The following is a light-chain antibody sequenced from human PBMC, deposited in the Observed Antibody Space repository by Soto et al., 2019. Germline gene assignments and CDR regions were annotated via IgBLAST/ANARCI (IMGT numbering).Light chain of an antibody. J-gene: IGLJ1*01. CDR3: SSHTSGNTQV. CDR1: SSDVGGYDY. Sequence: QSALTQPASVSGSPGQSIAISCTGTSSDVGGYDYVSWYQQQPDKAPKLMIYEVTKRPSGVSNRFSGSKSGNTASLTISGLQAEDEADYYCSSHTSGNTQVSGTGTKVTVL. V-gene: IGLV2-14*01. CDR2: EVT.